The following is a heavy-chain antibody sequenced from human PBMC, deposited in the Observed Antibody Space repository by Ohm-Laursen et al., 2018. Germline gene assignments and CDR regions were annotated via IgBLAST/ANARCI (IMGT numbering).Heavy chain of an antibody. Sequence: GSLRLSCTASGFTFNNYAMTWVRQAPGKGLEWVSTISGGGGYTHYADSVKGRLTISRDDSQNTLYLQMNSLRAEDTAVYYCANGMGGYGYFDYWGQGTLVTVSS. CDR3: ANGMGGYGYFDY. J-gene: IGHJ4*02. V-gene: IGHV3-23*01. CDR2: ISGGGGYT. D-gene: IGHD5-18*01. CDR1: GFTFNNYA.